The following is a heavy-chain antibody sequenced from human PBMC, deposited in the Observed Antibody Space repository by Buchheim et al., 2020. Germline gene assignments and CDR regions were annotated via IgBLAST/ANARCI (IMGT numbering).Heavy chain of an antibody. CDR1: GFTFSSYG. CDR2: ISYDGSNK. CDR3: AKVSTYSSGWYAVDYYYYYGMDV. J-gene: IGHJ6*02. V-gene: IGHV3-30*18. D-gene: IGHD6-19*01. Sequence: QVQLVESGGGVVQPGRSLRLSCAASGFTFSSYGMHWVRQAPGKGLEWVAVISYDGSNKYYADSVKGRFTISRDNSKNTLYLQMNSLRAEDTAVYYCAKVSTYSSGWYAVDYYYYYGMDVWGQGTT.